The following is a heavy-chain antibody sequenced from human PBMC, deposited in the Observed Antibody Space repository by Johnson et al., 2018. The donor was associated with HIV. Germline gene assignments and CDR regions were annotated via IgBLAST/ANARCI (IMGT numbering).Heavy chain of an antibody. Sequence: VQLVESGGGVVQPGRSLRLSCAASGFSFSSYPMHWVRQAPGKGLEWVAVTTYDGTNKYYADSVKGRFTISRDNSKNTLYLQMNRLRAEDTAVYYSARLPSGYSRDGFNVWGQGTMVTLSS. D-gene: IGHD5-18*01. CDR1: GFSFSSYP. V-gene: IGHV3-30*04. CDR2: TTYDGTNK. CDR3: ARLPSGYSRDGFNV. J-gene: IGHJ3*01.